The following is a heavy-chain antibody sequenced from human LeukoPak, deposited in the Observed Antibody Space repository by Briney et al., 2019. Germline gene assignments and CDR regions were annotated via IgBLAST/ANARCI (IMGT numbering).Heavy chain of an antibody. J-gene: IGHJ4*02. Sequence: NPSETQSPTCAVYCGSFSGYYWSWIRQPPGKGLEWIGEINHSGSTNYNPSLKSRVTTSVDTSKNQFSLKLSSVTAADTAVYYCAGRGYSYDDYWGQGTLVTVSS. CDR3: AGRGYSYDDY. D-gene: IGHD5-18*01. CDR1: CGSFSGYY. V-gene: IGHV4-34*01. CDR2: INHSGST.